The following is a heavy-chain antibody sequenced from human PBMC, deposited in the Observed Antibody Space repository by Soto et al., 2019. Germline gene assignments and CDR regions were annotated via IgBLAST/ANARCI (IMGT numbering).Heavy chain of an antibody. CDR3: ARVASMVATGPFDF. CDR1: GYTFTSYY. V-gene: IGHV1-46*01. Sequence: QVQLVQSGAEVKKPGASVKVSCKASGYTFTSYYMHWVRQAPGQGLEWLGIINPSGGSTSYAQKFQGRVTXXRXTXXSTVYMELSSLRSEDTAVYYCARVASMVATGPFDFWGQGTLVTVSS. D-gene: IGHD5-12*01. CDR2: INPSGGST. J-gene: IGHJ4*02.